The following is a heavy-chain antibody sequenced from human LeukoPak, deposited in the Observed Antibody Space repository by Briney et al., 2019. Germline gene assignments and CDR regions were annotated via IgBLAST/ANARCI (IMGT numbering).Heavy chain of an antibody. V-gene: IGHV4-59*08. CDR1: GGSISSYY. J-gene: IGHJ5*02. CDR3: ARLLLKQAEGWFDP. Sequence: SQTLSLTCTVSGGSISSYYWIWIRQPPGKGLEWIGYIYYSGSTNYNPSLKSRVTISVDTSKNQFSLKLSSVTAADTAVYYCARLLLKQAEGWFDPRGQGTLVTVSS. CDR2: IYYSGST. D-gene: IGHD2-21*01.